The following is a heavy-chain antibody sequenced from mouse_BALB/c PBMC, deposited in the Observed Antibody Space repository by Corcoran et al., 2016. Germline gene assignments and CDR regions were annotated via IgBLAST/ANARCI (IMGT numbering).Heavy chain of an antibody. D-gene: IGHD2-14*01. CDR3: APAYYRYDGGAY. J-gene: IGHJ3*01. CDR1: GFNIKDTY. V-gene: IGHV14-3*02. Sequence: EVQLQQSGAELVKPGASVKLSCTASGFNIKDTYMHWVKQRPEQGLEWIGRIDPANGNTKYDPKFQGKATITADTSSNTAYLQLSSLTSEDTAVYYCAPAYYRYDGGAYWGQGTLVTVSA. CDR2: IDPANGNT.